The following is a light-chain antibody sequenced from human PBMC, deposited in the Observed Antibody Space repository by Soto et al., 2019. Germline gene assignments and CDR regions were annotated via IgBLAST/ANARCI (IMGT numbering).Light chain of an antibody. CDR2: EVS. CDR1: SSDVGEENY. CDR3: SSFAGSPVV. Sequence: QSALTQPPSASGSPGQSVTITCSGTSSDVGEENYVSWYQQHPGKVPKLILYEVSKRASGVPDRFSGSRSGNTASLTVSGLQAEDEAAYYCSSFAGSPVVFGGATKLTVL. J-gene: IGLJ2*01. V-gene: IGLV2-8*01.